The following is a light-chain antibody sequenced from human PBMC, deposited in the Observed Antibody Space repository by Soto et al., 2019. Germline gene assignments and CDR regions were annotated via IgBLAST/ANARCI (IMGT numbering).Light chain of an antibody. CDR3: QQYNSYWT. Sequence: DIQMTQSPSTLSASVGDRVTITCRASQSISSWLAWYQQKPGKAPKLLIYKASILESGVPSRFGASRSGTEFTLTTSSLQPDDFETYYCQQYNSYWTFGQGTKVEIK. CDR2: KAS. CDR1: QSISSW. J-gene: IGKJ1*01. V-gene: IGKV1-5*03.